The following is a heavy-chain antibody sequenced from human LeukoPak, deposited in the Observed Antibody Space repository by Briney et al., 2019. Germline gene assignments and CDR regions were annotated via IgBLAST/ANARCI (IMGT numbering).Heavy chain of an antibody. CDR3: ARTLSEYSSSSLGY. CDR1: GGSISSYY. V-gene: IGHV4-59*01. CDR2: IYYSGST. J-gene: IGHJ4*02. Sequence: SETLSLTCTVSGGSISSYYWSWIRQPPGKGLEWIGYIYYSGSTNYNPSLKSRVTISVDTSRNQFSLRLSSVTAADTAVYYCARTLSEYSSSSLGYWGQGTLVTVSS. D-gene: IGHD6-6*01.